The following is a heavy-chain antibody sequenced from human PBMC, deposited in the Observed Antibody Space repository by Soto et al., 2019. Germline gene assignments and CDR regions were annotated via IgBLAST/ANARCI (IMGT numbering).Heavy chain of an antibody. CDR3: ARTTGQREVFDS. CDR1: GGSIGSYY. Sequence: SEPLSLTCTVSGGSIGSYYWSWIRQPPGKGLEWIGYIYYSGSTNYNPSLKSRVTISVDTSKNQFSLKLSSVTAADTAVYYCARTTGQREVFDSCGHGTTGTV. CDR2: IYYSGST. D-gene: IGHD4-17*01. J-gene: IGHJ3*02. V-gene: IGHV4-59*01.